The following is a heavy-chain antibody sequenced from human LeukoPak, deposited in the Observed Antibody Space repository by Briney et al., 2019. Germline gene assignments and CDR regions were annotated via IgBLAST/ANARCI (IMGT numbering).Heavy chain of an antibody. CDR1: GFTFSSYS. CDR3: ASHPGATRTD. Sequence: GGSLRLSCAASGFTFSSYSMNWVRQAPGKGLEWVSSISSSSSYIYYADSVKGRFTISRDNAKNSLYLQMNSLRAEDAAVYYCASHPGATRTDWGQGTLVTVSS. CDR2: ISSSSSYI. J-gene: IGHJ4*02. D-gene: IGHD1-26*01. V-gene: IGHV3-21*01.